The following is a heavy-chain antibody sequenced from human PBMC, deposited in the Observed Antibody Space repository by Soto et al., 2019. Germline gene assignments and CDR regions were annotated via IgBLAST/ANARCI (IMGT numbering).Heavy chain of an antibody. J-gene: IGHJ4*02. Sequence: QVQLVQSGAEVKKPGASVKVSCKASGYTFTSYGISWVRQAPGQGLEWMGWISAYNGNTHYAQKLQGRVTMSTDTSTSTAYMELRSLRSDDTAVYYCARVPQLGLRPISEDYWGQGTLVTVSS. V-gene: IGHV1-18*01. CDR3: ARVPQLGLRPISEDY. CDR1: GYTFTSYG. CDR2: ISAYNGNT. D-gene: IGHD2-2*01.